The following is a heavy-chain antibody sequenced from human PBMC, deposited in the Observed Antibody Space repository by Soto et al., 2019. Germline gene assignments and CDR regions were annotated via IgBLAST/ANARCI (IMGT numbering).Heavy chain of an antibody. D-gene: IGHD3-22*01. CDR1: GGSISSSSYY. J-gene: IGHJ6*02. Sequence: PSETLSLTCTVSGGSISSSSYYWGWIRQPPGKGLEWIGSIYYSGSTYYNPSLKSRVTISVDTSKDQFSLKLSSVTAADTAVYYCARRLYYDSSGFEGCGKDVWGQGTTVTVSS. CDR2: IYYSGST. CDR3: ARRLYYDSSGFEGCGKDV. V-gene: IGHV4-39*01.